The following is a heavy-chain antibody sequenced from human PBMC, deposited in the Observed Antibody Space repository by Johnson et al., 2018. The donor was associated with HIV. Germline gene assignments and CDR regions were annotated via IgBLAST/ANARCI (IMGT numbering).Heavy chain of an antibody. CDR2: ISSDGNRK. Sequence: VKLLESGGGMVQPGRSLRLSCAASGFTFSYSAFHWVRQPPGEGLEWVALISSDGNRKYYADSLKGRFTISRDNYKNTLYLQMNSLRGGDTAVYYCARDLGLPENAFDLWGRGTMVTVS. V-gene: IGHV3-30-3*01. CDR3: ARDLGLPENAFDL. D-gene: IGHD4-11*01. J-gene: IGHJ3*01. CDR1: GFTFSYSA.